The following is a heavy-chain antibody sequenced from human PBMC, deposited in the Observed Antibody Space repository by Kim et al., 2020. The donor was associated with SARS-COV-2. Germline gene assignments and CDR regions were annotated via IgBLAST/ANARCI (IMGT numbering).Heavy chain of an antibody. J-gene: IGHJ6*02. V-gene: IGHV3-9*01. CDR3: AKERPRTGFYGMDV. Sequence: YADSVRGRFTISKDDAKNSLYLQMDSLRTEDTALYYCAKERPRTGFYGMDVWGQGTTVTVSS.